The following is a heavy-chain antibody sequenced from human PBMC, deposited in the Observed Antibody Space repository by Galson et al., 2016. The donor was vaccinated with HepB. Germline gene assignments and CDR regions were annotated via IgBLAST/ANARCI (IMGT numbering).Heavy chain of an antibody. D-gene: IGHD6-13*01. Sequence: PALVKPTQTLTLTCTVSGFSLTNGRMGVGWIRQPPGKALEWLAHIFTNDEKSYSKSLKSRLTLSRDTSRSQVVLTMTNMDPVDTATYYCARAIPAVGFYFDHWGQGTLVTVSS. CDR3: ARAIPAVGFYFDH. CDR2: IFTNDEK. V-gene: IGHV2-26*01. J-gene: IGHJ4*02. CDR1: GFSLTNGRMG.